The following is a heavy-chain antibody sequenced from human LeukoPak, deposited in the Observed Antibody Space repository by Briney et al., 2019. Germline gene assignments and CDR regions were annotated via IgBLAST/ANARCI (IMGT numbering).Heavy chain of an antibody. CDR1: GFTFSTYA. CDR2: ISGSGGST. D-gene: IGHD4-17*01. J-gene: IGHJ3*02. Sequence: GGSLRLSCAASGFTFSTYAMSRVRQAPGKGLEWVSAISGSGGSTYYADSVKGRFTISRDNSKNTLYLQMNSLRAEDTAVYYCAKAGYGDYSSNIWGQGTMVTVSS. CDR3: AKAGYGDYSSNI. V-gene: IGHV3-23*01.